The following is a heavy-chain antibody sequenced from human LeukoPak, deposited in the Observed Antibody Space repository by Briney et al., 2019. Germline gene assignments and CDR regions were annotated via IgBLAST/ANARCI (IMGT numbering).Heavy chain of an antibody. J-gene: IGHJ4*02. V-gene: IGHV4-61*02. CDR3: ARDLPSGVLRSKVYYFDY. CDR2: IYTSGST. Sequence: SETLSLTCAVSGGSISSGGYYWSWIRQPAGKGLEWIGRIYTSGSTNYNPSLKSRVTMSVDTSKNQFSLKLSSVTAADTAVYYCARDLPSGVLRSKVYYFDYWGQGTLVTVSS. CDR1: GGSISSGGYY. D-gene: IGHD3-16*01.